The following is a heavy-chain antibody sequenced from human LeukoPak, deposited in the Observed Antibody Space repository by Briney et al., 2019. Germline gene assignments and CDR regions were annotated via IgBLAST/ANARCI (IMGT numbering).Heavy chain of an antibody. V-gene: IGHV4-39*01. D-gene: IGHD6-19*01. CDR3: ARLIAVAGTPLDY. CDR1: GGSISSSSYY. CDR2: IYYSGST. Sequence: PETLSLTCTVSGGSISSSSYYWGWIRQPPGKGLEWIGSIYYSGSTYYNPSLKSRVTISVDTSKNQFSLKLSSVTAADTAVYYCARLIAVAGTPLDYWGQGTLVTVSS. J-gene: IGHJ4*02.